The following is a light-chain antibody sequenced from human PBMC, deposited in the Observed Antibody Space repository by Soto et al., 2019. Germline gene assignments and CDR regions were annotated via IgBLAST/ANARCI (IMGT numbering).Light chain of an antibody. V-gene: IGKV3-20*01. Sequence: DTVLTQSPGTLSLTSGERATLSCRASQSISGTYLAWYQQKPGQAPRLIIYSASTRATGIPDRFSGSGAGTDFTLTISRLEPEDFEVYDCQHYGTSPSTFGRGTKVDIK. CDR1: QSISGTY. CDR2: SAS. CDR3: QHYGTSPST. J-gene: IGKJ1*01.